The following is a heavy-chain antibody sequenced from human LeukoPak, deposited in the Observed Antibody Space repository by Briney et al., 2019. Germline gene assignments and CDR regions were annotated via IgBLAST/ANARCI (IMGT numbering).Heavy chain of an antibody. D-gene: IGHD2-21*02. V-gene: IGHV3-21*01. CDR1: GFTFSSYS. CDR2: ISSSSSYI. Sequence: PGGSLRLSCAASGFTFSSYSMNWVRQAPGKGLEWVSSISSSSSYIYYADSVKGRFTISRDNAKNSLYLQMNSLRAEDTAVYYCARDESGGDCYFDYWGQGTLVTVSS. J-gene: IGHJ4*02. CDR3: ARDESGGDCYFDY.